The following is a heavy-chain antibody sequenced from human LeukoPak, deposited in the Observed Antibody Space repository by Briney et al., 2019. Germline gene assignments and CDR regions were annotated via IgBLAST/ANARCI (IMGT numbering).Heavy chain of an antibody. CDR1: GGPISLYH. J-gene: IGHJ3*02. V-gene: IGHV4-59*01. CDR2: IYYCGYP. CDR3: ARESTMVRGDCDAFDI. D-gene: IGHD3-10*01. Sequence: SDPLSLPCTLSGGPISLYHGLCMPHPRGEARECIGYIYYCGYPNYNPPLKSRVPISEDKSKNQFSLNLSSVTAADTAVYYCARESTMVRGDCDAFDIWGQGTMVTVSS.